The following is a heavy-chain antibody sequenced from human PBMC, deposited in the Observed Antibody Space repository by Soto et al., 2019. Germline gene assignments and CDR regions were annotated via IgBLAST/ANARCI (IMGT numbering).Heavy chain of an antibody. V-gene: IGHV4-30-4*01. CDR1: GDSINNNDYY. Sequence: QLHESGPGVVKPSETLSLTCTVSGDSINNNDYYWNWIRQTPGKGLEWIGYVYYSGSTYSIPSLKSRLSMSVDTSKNQFSPKLSSVTAADTAIYYCARMSYYYDKWYFDLWGRGTLVTVSS. J-gene: IGHJ2*01. CDR2: VYYSGST. CDR3: ARMSYYYDKWYFDL. D-gene: IGHD3-22*01.